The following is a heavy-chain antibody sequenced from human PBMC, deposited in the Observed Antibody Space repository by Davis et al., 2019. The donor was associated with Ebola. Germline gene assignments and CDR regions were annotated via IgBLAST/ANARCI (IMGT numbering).Heavy chain of an antibody. CDR3: AREVVVVVAATPSGYYYYGMDV. D-gene: IGHD2-15*01. CDR1: GYTFTSYY. Sequence: ASVKVSCKASGYTFTSYYMHWVRQAPGQGLEWMGIINPSGGSTSYAQKFQGRVTMTRDTSTSTFYMELSSLRSEDTAVYYCAREVVVVVAATPSGYYYYGMDVWGKGTTVTVSS. V-gene: IGHV1-46*01. J-gene: IGHJ6*04. CDR2: INPSGGST.